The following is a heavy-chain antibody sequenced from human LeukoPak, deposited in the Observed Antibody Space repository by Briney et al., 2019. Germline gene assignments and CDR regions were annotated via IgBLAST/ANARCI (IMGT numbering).Heavy chain of an antibody. CDR2: ISGGGGST. CDR1: GFTFTNYA. Sequence: GGSLRLSCAASGFTFTNYAMSWVRQAPGKGLEWVSGISGGGGSTYYADSVKGRFTISKDNSKNTLYLQMNRLRAEDTAVYYCAKPSSPGVYYGDYITSAFDYWGQGTLVTVSS. J-gene: IGHJ4*02. D-gene: IGHD4-17*01. CDR3: AKPSSPGVYYGDYITSAFDY. V-gene: IGHV3-23*01.